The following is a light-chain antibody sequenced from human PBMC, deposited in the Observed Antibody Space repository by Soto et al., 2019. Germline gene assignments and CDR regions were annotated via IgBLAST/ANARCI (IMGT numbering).Light chain of an antibody. CDR2: KAS. CDR3: QQYNSYSG. Sequence: DIQMTQSPSTLSASVGDRVTITCRASQSISSWLAWYQQKPGKAPKLLIYKASSLASGVPSRFSGSVSGTEFTVTISSLQPDDFATYYCQQYNSYSGFGGGTKVDIK. V-gene: IGKV1-5*03. J-gene: IGKJ4*01. CDR1: QSISSW.